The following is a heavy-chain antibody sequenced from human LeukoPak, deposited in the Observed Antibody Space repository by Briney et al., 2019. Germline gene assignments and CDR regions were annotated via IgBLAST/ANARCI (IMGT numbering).Heavy chain of an antibody. CDR1: GFTFSSYA. D-gene: IGHD6-13*01. CDR2: ISGSGGST. V-gene: IGHV3-23*01. J-gene: IGHJ4*02. CDR3: AKDGEKGIAAHPSYFDY. Sequence: GGSLRLSCAASGFTFSSYAMSWVRQAPGKGLEWVSAISGSGGSTYYADSVKGRFTISRDNSKNTLYLQMNSLRAEDTAVYYCAKDGEKGIAAHPSYFDYWAREPWSPSPQ.